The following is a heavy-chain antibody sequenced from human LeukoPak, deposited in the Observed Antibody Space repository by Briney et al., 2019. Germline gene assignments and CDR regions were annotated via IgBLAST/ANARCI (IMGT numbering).Heavy chain of an antibody. J-gene: IGHJ4*02. CDR3: ARARGDYYDSSGYYSAFDY. D-gene: IGHD3-22*01. Sequence: PSETLFLTCAVYGGPFSGYYWSWLRQPPGKGLEWIGEINHSGSANYNPSLKSRVTISVDMSKNQFSLKLSSVTAADTAVYYCARARGDYYDSSGYYSAFDYWGQGTLVTVSS. CDR1: GGPFSGYY. CDR2: INHSGSA. V-gene: IGHV4-34*01.